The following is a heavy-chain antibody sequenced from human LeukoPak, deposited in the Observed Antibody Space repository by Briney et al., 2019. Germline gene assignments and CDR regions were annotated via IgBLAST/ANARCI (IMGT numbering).Heavy chain of an antibody. CDR2: ISWNSGSI. Sequence: GGSLRLSCAASGFTFDDYAMHWVRQAPGKGLEWVSGISWNSGSIGYADSVKGRFTISRDNAKNSLYLQMNSLRAEDTAVYYCARALAGYGMDVWGQGTTVTVSS. D-gene: IGHD3-3*02. V-gene: IGHV3-9*01. J-gene: IGHJ6*02. CDR3: ARALAGYGMDV. CDR1: GFTFDDYA.